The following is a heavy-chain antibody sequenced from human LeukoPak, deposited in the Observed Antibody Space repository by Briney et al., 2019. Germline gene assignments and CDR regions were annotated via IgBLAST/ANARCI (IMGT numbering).Heavy chain of an antibody. J-gene: IGHJ4*02. D-gene: IGHD3-10*01. V-gene: IGHV3-23*01. Sequence: GGSLRLSCAASGFTFSDYWMHWVRQAPGKGLEWVSAISGSGGSTYYADSVKGRFTISRDNSKNTLYLQMNSLRAEDTAVYYCAKVKGLWFGELKNYFDYWGQGTLVTVSS. CDR2: ISGSGGST. CDR3: AKVKGLWFGELKNYFDY. CDR1: GFTFSDYW.